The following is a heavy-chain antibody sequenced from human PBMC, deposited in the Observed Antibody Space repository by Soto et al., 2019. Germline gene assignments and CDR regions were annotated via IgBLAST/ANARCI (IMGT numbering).Heavy chain of an antibody. J-gene: IGHJ4*02. CDR3: ARDSGITGTIFDY. V-gene: IGHV3-21*01. CDR1: GFTFSSYS. Sequence: PGGSLRLSXAASGFTFSSYSMNWVRQAPGKGLEWVSSISSGSTYIYYADSVKGRFTISRDNAKNSLFLQMNSLRAEDTAVYYCARDSGITGTIFDYWGQGTLVTVSS. D-gene: IGHD1-20*01. CDR2: ISSGSTYI.